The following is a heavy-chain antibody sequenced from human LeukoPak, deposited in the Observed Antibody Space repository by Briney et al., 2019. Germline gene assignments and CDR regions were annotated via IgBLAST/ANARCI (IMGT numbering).Heavy chain of an antibody. Sequence: SETLSLTCTVSGYSISSGYYWGWVRQPPGKGLEWIGTIYHTGSIYYNPSLKSRITISLNTSKNQFSLKLSSVTAADTAVYYCARARAVAEGGGWFDPWGQGTLVTVSS. CDR1: GYSISSGYY. D-gene: IGHD6-19*01. CDR3: ARARAVAEGGGWFDP. V-gene: IGHV4-38-2*02. J-gene: IGHJ5*02. CDR2: IYHTGSI.